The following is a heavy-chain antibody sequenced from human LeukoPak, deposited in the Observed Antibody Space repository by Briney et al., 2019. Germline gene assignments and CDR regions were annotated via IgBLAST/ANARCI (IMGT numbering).Heavy chain of an antibody. CDR1: GFTFSSYS. D-gene: IGHD4-23*01. J-gene: IGHJ1*01. CDR3: ARGYGGNSVRHFQH. CDR2: ISSSSSTI. V-gene: IGHV3-48*01. Sequence: QPGGSLRLSCAASGFTFSSYSMNWVRQAPGKGLEWVSYISSSSSTIYYADSVKGRFTISRDNAKNSLYLQMNSLRAEDTAVHYCARGYGGNSVRHFQHWGQGTLVTVSS.